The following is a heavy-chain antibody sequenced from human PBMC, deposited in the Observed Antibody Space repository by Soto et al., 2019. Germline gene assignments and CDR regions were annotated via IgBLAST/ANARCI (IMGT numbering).Heavy chain of an antibody. Sequence: QVQLVQSGAEVKKPEASVKVSCKASGYTFTSYGISWVRQAPGQGLEWMGWISAYNGNTNYAQKLQGRVTMTKDTSTSSAYMELRRLSSDDTAVYYCAGDQLAAAGTRAWFDPWVQGTLVTVSS. CDR3: AGDQLAAAGTRAWFDP. J-gene: IGHJ5*02. CDR1: GYTFTSYG. V-gene: IGHV1-18*04. D-gene: IGHD6-13*01. CDR2: ISAYNGNT.